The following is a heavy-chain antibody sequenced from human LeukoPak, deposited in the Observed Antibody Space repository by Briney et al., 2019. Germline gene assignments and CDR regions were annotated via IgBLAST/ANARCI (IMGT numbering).Heavy chain of an antibody. CDR3: APSPLTYSSGWYGY. V-gene: IGHV3-74*01. CDR1: GLTFSSYW. CDR2: INADVSST. D-gene: IGHD6-19*01. J-gene: IGHJ4*02. Sequence: GGSLRLSCAASGLTFSSYWMHWGRQAPGKGLVWVSRINADVSSTSYAHSVKGRFTIPRANANNTLYLQMTRLPAEDTAVYYCAPSPLTYSSGWYGYWGQGTLVTVSS.